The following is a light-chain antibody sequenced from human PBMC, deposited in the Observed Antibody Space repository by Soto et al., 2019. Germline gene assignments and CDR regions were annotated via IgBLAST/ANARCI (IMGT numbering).Light chain of an antibody. J-gene: IGKJ2*01. Sequence: IQLTQSPSSLSASVGGRVTITCRASQGISSYLAWYQQKPGKAPKLLIYAASTLQSGVPSRFSGSGSGTDFTLTISSLQPEDFATYYCQQLIPMYTFGQGTKLEIK. CDR3: QQLIPMYT. CDR2: AAS. CDR1: QGISSY. V-gene: IGKV1-9*01.